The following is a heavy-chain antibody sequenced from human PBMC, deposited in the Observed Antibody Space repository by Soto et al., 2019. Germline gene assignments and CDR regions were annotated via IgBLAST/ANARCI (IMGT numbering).Heavy chain of an antibody. V-gene: IGHV3-15*01. Sequence: QLVESGGGLVEPGGSLRLSCAASGFTFSYAWMSWVRQAPGKGLEWVGRIKSKIDGETTDYAAPVKGRFTISRDDSKYTVYLHMNSLKTEDTAVYYCTTLRVEIYFDYWGQGALVTVSS. D-gene: IGHD5-12*01. CDR1: GFTFSYAW. CDR3: TTLRVEIYFDY. CDR2: IKSKIDGETT. J-gene: IGHJ4*02.